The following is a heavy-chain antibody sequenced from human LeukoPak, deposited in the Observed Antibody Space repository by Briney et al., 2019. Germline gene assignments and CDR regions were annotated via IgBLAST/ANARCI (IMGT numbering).Heavy chain of an antibody. J-gene: IGHJ4*02. CDR1: GFTFSSYS. Sequence: GGSLRLSCAASGFTFSSYSMNWVRQAPGKGLEWVSYISSSSSTIYYADSVKGRFTISRDNAKNSLYLQMNSLRAEDTAVYYCARQGPHSGSYSFDYWGQGTLVTVSS. CDR2: ISSSSSTI. D-gene: IGHD1-26*01. CDR3: ARQGPHSGSYSFDY. V-gene: IGHV3-48*04.